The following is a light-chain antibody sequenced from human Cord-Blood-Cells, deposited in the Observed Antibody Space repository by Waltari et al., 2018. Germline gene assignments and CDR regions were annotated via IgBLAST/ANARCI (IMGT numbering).Light chain of an antibody. CDR2: GAS. CDR1: QSVSSSY. J-gene: IGKJ2*01. CDR3: QQYGSSYT. Sequence: EIVLTQSPGTLSLSQGERATLSCRASQSVSSSYLAWYQQKPGQAPRLLIYGASSRATGIPDRFSGSGSGTDFTLTISRLEPEDFAVYYCQQYGSSYTFGQGTKLESK. V-gene: IGKV3-20*01.